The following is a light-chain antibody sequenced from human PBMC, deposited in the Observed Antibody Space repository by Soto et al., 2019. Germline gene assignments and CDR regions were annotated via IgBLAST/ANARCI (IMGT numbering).Light chain of an antibody. CDR3: QQDNSFPIT. V-gene: IGKV1-12*01. CDR1: QDVGKW. CDR2: GAS. Sequence: DIHRTPSPPSLSSSVGSRVTITCLAIQDVGKWLAWYQQKPGKAPTLLIHGASSLQSGVPPRYSGSGYGTDFTLTISSLQPEDFATYYCQQDNSFPITFGQGTRVEIK. J-gene: IGKJ5*01.